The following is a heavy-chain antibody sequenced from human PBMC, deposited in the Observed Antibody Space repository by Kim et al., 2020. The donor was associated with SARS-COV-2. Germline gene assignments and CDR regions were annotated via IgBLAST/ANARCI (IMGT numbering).Heavy chain of an antibody. J-gene: IGHJ5*02. V-gene: IGHV4-39*01. CDR1: GGSISSSSYY. CDR2: IYYSGST. CDR3: ARQWLAHYNWFDP. Sequence: SETLSLTCTVSGGSISSSSYYWGWIRQPPGKGLEWIGSIYYSGSTYYNPSLKSRVTISVDTSKNQFSLKLSSVTAADTAVYYCARQWLAHYNWFDPWGQGTLVTVSS. D-gene: IGHD6-19*01.